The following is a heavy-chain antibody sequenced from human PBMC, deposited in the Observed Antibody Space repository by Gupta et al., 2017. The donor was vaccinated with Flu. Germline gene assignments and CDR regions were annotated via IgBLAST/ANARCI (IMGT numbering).Heavy chain of an antibody. J-gene: IGHJ3*02. CDR3: ATFDSGSRINM. Sequence: EVQLVESGGGLAQRGGSLKLSCSASGFSFGAYAMMWVRQARGKGLEWVSGISYNGGRIGYTDSVEGRFTISRDNDKNSLYLQMNSLRAEDTALYYCATFDSGSRINMWGQGTMVSVSS. V-gene: IGHV3-9*01. CDR1: GFSFGAYA. CDR2: ISYNGGRI. D-gene: IGHD1-26*01.